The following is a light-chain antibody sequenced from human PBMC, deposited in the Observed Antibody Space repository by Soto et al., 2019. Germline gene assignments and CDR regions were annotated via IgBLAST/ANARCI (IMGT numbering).Light chain of an antibody. CDR1: QSVSSK. CDR2: GAS. V-gene: IGKV3-20*01. J-gene: IGKJ1*01. Sequence: EIVMTQSPATLSVSPGERATLSCRASQSVSSKLAWYQQKPGQAPRLLIYGASNRATGIPDRFSGSGSGTDFTLTTSRLEPEDFAVFYCQQYGSSPWTFGQGTKVDIK. CDR3: QQYGSSPWT.